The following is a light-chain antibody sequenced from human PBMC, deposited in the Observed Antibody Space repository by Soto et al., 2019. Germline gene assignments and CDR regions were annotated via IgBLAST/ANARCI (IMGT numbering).Light chain of an antibody. Sequence: DIQMTQSPSTLSASVGDRVTITCRASQSISTCLAWYQQKPGKAPKLLIYKASGLESGVPSRFSGSGSGTDFTLTISILQPDDFATYYCQQYASYSPLTFGGGTTVEIK. V-gene: IGKV1-5*03. J-gene: IGKJ4*02. CDR2: KAS. CDR3: QQYASYSPLT. CDR1: QSISTC.